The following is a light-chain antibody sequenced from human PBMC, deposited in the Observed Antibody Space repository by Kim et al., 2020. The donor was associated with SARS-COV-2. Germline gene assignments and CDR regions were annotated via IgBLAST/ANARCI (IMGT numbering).Light chain of an antibody. CDR2: GNM. CDR1: SSNIGAGYD. J-gene: IGLJ2*01. V-gene: IGLV1-40*01. CDR3: QSYNRNVSVSVV. Sequence: QSVLTQPPSVSGAPGQRVTISCTGSSSNIGAGYDVHWYQQLPGTAPKLLIYGNMNRPSGVPDRFSGSKSGTSASLAITGLQAEDEADYYCQSYNRNVSVSVVFGGETQLTVL.